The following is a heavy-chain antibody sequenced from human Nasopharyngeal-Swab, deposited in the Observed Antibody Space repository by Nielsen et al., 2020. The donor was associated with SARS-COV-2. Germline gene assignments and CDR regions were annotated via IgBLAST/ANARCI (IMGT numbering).Heavy chain of an antibody. J-gene: IGHJ6*02. Sequence: GSLRLSCTVSGGSISSYYWSWIRQPPGKGLEWIGYIYCSGSTNYNPSLKSRVTISVDTSKNQFSLKLSSVTAADTAVYYCSRGEGSGSYYYYYGMDVWGQGTTVTVSS. D-gene: IGHD3-10*01. CDR3: SRGEGSGSYYYYYGMDV. CDR2: IYCSGST. V-gene: IGHV4-59*01. CDR1: GGSISSYY.